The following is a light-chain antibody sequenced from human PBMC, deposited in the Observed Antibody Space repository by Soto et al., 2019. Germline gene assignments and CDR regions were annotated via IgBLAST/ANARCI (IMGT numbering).Light chain of an antibody. J-gene: IGKJ1*01. Sequence: EIVLTQSPATLSLSPGERATLSCRASQSVSHYLAWFQQKPGQAPRLLIYDASNRATGIPARFSGSGSVTDCSLTISSLEPEDYAVYYCQQRSNWPRTFGQGTKVEIK. V-gene: IGKV3-11*01. CDR2: DAS. CDR1: QSVSHY. CDR3: QQRSNWPRT.